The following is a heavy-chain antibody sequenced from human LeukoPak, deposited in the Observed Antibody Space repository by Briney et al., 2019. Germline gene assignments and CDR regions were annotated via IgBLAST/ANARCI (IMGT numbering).Heavy chain of an antibody. V-gene: IGHV4-34*01. CDR3: ARGGGSGGGYYFDS. CDR2: INHSGST. J-gene: IGHJ4*02. D-gene: IGHD3-3*01. CDR1: GGSFSGYY. Sequence: SETLSLTCAVYGGSFSGYYWSWIRQPPGKGLEWIGEINHSGSTNYNPSLKSRVTISVDTSKNQFSLKLSSVTAADTAVYYCARGGGSGGGYYFDSWGQGALVTVSS.